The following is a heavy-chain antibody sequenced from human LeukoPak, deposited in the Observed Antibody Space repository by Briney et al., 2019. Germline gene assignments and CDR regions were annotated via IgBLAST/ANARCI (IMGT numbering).Heavy chain of an antibody. CDR2: ISSSGSPI. CDR1: GFTFSAYS. Sequence: GGSLRLSCAASGFTFSAYSMNWVRQAPGKGLEWVSYISSSGSPIYYADSVKGRFSISSDNSKNTLYLQMNSLRAEDTAVYYCARVRSDSSGWYEFDYWGQGTLVTVSS. CDR3: ARVRSDSSGWYEFDY. D-gene: IGHD6-19*01. V-gene: IGHV3-48*01. J-gene: IGHJ4*02.